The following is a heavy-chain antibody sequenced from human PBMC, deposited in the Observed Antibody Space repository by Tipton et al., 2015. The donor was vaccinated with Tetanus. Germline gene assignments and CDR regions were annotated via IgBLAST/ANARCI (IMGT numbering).Heavy chain of an antibody. V-gene: IGHV3-23*01. Sequence: SLRLSCAASGFTFSSYGMSWVRQAPAKGLEWVSGISATGGSTYLADSVKGRFTISRDNSKNALSLQMNSLRPEDTAVYYCAKGIYYYGSGSGGPIWGQGTLVTVSS. CDR2: ISATGGST. CDR1: GFTFSSYG. CDR3: AKGIYYYGSGSGGPI. D-gene: IGHD3-10*01. J-gene: IGHJ4*02.